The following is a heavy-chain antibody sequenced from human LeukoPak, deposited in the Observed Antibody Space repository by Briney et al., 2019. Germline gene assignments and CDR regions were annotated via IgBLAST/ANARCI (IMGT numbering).Heavy chain of an antibody. CDR3: ARENFWLPKYYYGMDV. Sequence: SQTLSLTCTVSGGSIRSAAYYWSWIRQPPGKGLEWIGYIYYSGSTYYNPSLKSRVTISVDTSKNQFFLKLSSVTAADTAVYYCARENFWLPKYYYGMDVWGQGTTVTVSS. CDR2: IYYSGST. J-gene: IGHJ6*02. D-gene: IGHD3-3*01. CDR1: GGSIRSAAYY. V-gene: IGHV4-31*03.